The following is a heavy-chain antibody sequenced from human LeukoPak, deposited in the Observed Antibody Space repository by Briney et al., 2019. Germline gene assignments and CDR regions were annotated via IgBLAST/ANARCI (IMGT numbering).Heavy chain of an antibody. V-gene: IGHV1-18*01. Sequence: ASVKVSCKAFGYTFGTSSITWVRQAPGQRLEWMGWISPNNGNTHYAQRVQGRVTLTTDTSTSTAYLALRGLRSDDTAIYYCTRVRDSNNWWGPFDVWGQGTTVTVSS. D-gene: IGHD6-13*01. CDR3: TRVRDSNNWWGPFDV. CDR1: GYTFGTSS. CDR2: ISPNNGNT. J-gene: IGHJ3*01.